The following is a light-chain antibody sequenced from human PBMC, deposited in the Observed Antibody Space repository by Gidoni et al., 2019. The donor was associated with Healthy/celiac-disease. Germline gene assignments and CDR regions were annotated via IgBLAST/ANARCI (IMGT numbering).Light chain of an antibody. J-gene: IGKJ2*01. V-gene: IGKV2-30*01. Sequence: DVVMTQSPLSLPVTLGQPASISCRSSQSLVYSDGNTYLNRFQQRPGQSPRRLIYKVSDRDSGVPDRFSGSGSGTDFTLKISRVEAEDVGVYYCMQGTHWPPTFGQGTKLEIK. CDR1: QSLVYSDGNTY. CDR2: KVS. CDR3: MQGTHWPPT.